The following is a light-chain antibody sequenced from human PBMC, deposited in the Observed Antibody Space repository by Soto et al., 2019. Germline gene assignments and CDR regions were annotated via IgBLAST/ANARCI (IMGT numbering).Light chain of an antibody. CDR2: DAY. CDR1: QSFRGL. V-gene: IGKV3-11*01. Sequence: EVVLTQSPVTLSLSPGERATLSCRASQSFRGLLAWYQQKPGQAPRLLIYDAYNRATGIPPRFSGSGSGTDFTLTISSLEPGGSAVYYCQQRHMWPITFGQGTRLEIK. J-gene: IGKJ5*01. CDR3: QQRHMWPIT.